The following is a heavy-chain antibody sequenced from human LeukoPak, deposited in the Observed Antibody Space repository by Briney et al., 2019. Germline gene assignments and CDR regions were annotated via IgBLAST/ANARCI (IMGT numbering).Heavy chain of an antibody. J-gene: IGHJ3*02. CDR3: AKATRNWGYAFDI. V-gene: IGHV3-23*01. Sequence: GGSLRLSCAASGFTLSSCAMSWVRQAPGRGLEWVSAIRDDGTWYADSVKGRFTISRDSSKNTLYLQMNSLGAEDTALYYCAKATRNWGYAFDIWGQGTMVTVSS. D-gene: IGHD7-27*01. CDR2: IRDDGT. CDR1: GFTLSSCA.